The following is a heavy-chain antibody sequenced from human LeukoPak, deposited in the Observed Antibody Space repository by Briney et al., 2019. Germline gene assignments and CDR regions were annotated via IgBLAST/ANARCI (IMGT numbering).Heavy chain of an antibody. D-gene: IGHD3-22*01. CDR1: GFTFSSYW. CDR3: ARGGGLYYYDSSGYDY. V-gene: IGHV3-74*01. Sequence: GGSLRLSCAASGFTFSSYWMHWVRQAPGKGLVWVSRINTDGSSTTYADSVKGRFTIFRDNAKNTLYLQMNSLRAEDTAVYYCARGGGLYYYDSSGYDYWGQGTLVTVSS. CDR2: INTDGSST. J-gene: IGHJ4*02.